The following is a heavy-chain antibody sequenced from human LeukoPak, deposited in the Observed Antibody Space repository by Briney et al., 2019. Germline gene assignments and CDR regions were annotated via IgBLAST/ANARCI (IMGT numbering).Heavy chain of an antibody. Sequence: GGSLRLSCAASGFTFDDYGMSWVRQAPGKGLEWVSGINWNGGSTGYADSVKGRFTISRDNAKNSLYLQMNSLRAEDTALYYCARVRNGYSYDAFDIWGQGTMVTVSS. V-gene: IGHV3-20*04. J-gene: IGHJ3*02. D-gene: IGHD5-24*01. CDR2: INWNGGST. CDR1: GFTFDDYG. CDR3: ARVRNGYSYDAFDI.